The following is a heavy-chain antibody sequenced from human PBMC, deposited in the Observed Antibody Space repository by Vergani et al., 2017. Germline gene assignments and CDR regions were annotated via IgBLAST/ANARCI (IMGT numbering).Heavy chain of an antibody. CDR2: ISSSSSYI. D-gene: IGHD3-10*01. CDR3: ARDFEYYYGSVIYGGMDV. J-gene: IGHJ6*02. CDR1: GFTFSSYS. V-gene: IGHV3-21*01. Sequence: EVQLVESGGGLVKPGGSLRLSCAASGFTFSSYSMNWVRQAPGKGLEWVSSISSSSSYIYYADSVKGRFTISRDNAKNSLSLQMNSLRAEDTAVYYCARDFEYYYGSVIYGGMDVWGQGATVTVSS.